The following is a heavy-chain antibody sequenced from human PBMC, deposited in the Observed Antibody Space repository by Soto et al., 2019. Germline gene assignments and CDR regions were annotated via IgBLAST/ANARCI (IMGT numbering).Heavy chain of an antibody. Sequence: GGSLRLSCAASGFTFSSYGMHWVRQAPGKGLEWVAVISYDGSNKYYADSVKGRFTISRDNSKNTLYLQMNSLRAEDTAVYYCAKDYFLWDYDFCFDYRGQGTMVTVSS. D-gene: IGHD3-3*01. CDR2: ISYDGSNK. CDR3: AKDYFLWDYDFCFDY. CDR1: GFTFSSYG. J-gene: IGHJ4*02. V-gene: IGHV3-30*18.